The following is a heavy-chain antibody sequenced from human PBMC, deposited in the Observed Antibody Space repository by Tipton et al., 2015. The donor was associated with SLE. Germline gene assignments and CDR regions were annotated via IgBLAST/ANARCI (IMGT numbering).Heavy chain of an antibody. Sequence: LRLSCTVSGGSISSSSYYWGWIRQPPGKGLEWIGSIYYSGSTYYNPSLKSRVTISVDTSKNQFSLKLSSVTAADTAVYYCARGDSGSYLDAFDIWGQGTMVTVSS. J-gene: IGHJ3*02. CDR1: GGSISSSSYY. CDR3: ARGDSGSYLDAFDI. V-gene: IGHV4-39*07. D-gene: IGHD1-26*01. CDR2: IYYSGST.